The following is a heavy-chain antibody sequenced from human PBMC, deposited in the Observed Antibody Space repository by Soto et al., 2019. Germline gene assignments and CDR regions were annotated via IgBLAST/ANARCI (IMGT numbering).Heavy chain of an antibody. J-gene: IGHJ3*02. CDR3: AKDARAGSSAFDI. Sequence: QVQLVESGGGVVQPGRSLRLSCAASGFTFSSYGMHWVRQAPGKGLEWVAVISYDGSNKYYADSVKGRFTISRDNSKNTLYLQMNSMRAEDTAVYYCAKDARAGSSAFDIWGQGKMVTVSS. V-gene: IGHV3-30*18. CDR1: GFTFSSYG. D-gene: IGHD3-10*01. CDR2: ISYDGSNK.